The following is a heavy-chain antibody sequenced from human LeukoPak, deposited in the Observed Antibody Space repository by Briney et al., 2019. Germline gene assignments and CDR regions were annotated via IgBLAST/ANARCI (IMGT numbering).Heavy chain of an antibody. J-gene: IGHJ4*02. CDR3: ARVNYYDSSGYCFDY. CDR1: GFTVSDNY. CDR2: ISSSGSTI. D-gene: IGHD3-22*01. V-gene: IGHV3-11*01. Sequence: GGSLRLSCAASGFTVSDNYMSWVRQAPGKGLEWVSYISSSGSTIYYADSVKGRFTISRDNAKNSLYLQMNSLRAEDTAVYYCARVNYYDSSGYCFDYWGQGTLVTVSS.